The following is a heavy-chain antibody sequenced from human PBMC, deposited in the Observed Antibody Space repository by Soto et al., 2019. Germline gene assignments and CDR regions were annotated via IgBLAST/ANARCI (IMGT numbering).Heavy chain of an antibody. CDR1: GASIGSGGW. Sequence: SETLSLTCAVSGASIGSGGWWSWVRQPPGKGLEWIAEIFHDGNTNYSPSLKSRVTISVDKSQNQFSLNVYSVTAADTAVYYCARHEGWTGPDQWGQGTLVTISS. D-gene: IGHD2-8*02. J-gene: IGHJ5*02. V-gene: IGHV4-4*02. CDR2: IFHDGNT. CDR3: ARHEGWTGPDQ.